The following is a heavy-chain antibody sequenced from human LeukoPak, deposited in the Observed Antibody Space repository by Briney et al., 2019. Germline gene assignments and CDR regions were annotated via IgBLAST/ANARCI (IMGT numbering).Heavy chain of an antibody. D-gene: IGHD3-10*01. CDR1: GFTFSSYG. V-gene: IGHV3-30*18. J-gene: IGHJ6*02. CDR2: ISYDGSNK. CDR3: AKDKSGGGYYYYYGMDV. Sequence: PGRSLRLSCAASGFTFSSYGMHWVRQAPGKGLEWVAVISYDGSNKYYADSVKGRFTISRDNSKNTLYLQMNSLRAEDTAVYYCAKDKSGGGYYYYYGMDVWGQGTTVTVSS.